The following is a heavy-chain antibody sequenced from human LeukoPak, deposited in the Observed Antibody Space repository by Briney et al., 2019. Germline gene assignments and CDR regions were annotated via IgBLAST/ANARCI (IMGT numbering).Heavy chain of an antibody. D-gene: IGHD6-19*01. CDR1: GFTVSSNY. V-gene: IGHV3-66*02. CDR3: AKEGSGHALDY. CDR2: IYSGGST. Sequence: GGSLRLSCAASGFTVSSNYMSWVRQAPGKGLEWVSVIYSGGSTYYADSVKGRFTISRDNSKNTLYLQMNSLRVEDTAVYYCAKEGSGHALDYWGQGTLVTVSS. J-gene: IGHJ4*02.